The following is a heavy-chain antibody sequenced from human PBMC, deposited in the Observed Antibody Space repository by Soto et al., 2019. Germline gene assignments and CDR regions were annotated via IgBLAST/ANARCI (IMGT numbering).Heavy chain of an antibody. CDR1: GYSFTSYW. Sequence: GASLKISCKASGYSFTSYWIGWVRQMPGKGLEWMGIIYPGDSDTRYSPSFQGQVTISADKSISTAYLQWSSLKASDTARYYCASAWVRAYDSSGYSPYYYYGRDVWGKGTTVTASS. CDR2: IYPGDSDT. J-gene: IGHJ6*04. D-gene: IGHD3-22*01. V-gene: IGHV5-51*01. CDR3: ASAWVRAYDSSGYSPYYYYGRDV.